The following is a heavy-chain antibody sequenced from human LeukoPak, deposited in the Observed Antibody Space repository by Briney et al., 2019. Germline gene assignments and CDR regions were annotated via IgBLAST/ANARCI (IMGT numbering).Heavy chain of an antibody. CDR2: IYGGGNTR. Sequence: GGSLRLSCAASGFTFSSYAMSWVRQTPGKELEWISVIYGGGNTRYYADSVKGRFTVSRDNAKNTFHLQMQSLKVEDTAIYYCTRGSGFETGDYWGQGTLVTVSS. J-gene: IGHJ4*02. V-gene: IGHV3-23*03. CDR3: TRGSGFETGDY. D-gene: IGHD5-12*01. CDR1: GFTFSSYA.